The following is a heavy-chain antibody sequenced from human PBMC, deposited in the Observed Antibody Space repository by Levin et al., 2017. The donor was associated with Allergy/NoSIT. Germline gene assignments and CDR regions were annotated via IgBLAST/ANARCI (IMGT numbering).Heavy chain of an antibody. CDR1: GFSFSIYT. V-gene: IGHV3-21*01. J-gene: IGHJ4*02. Sequence: GGSLRLSCAASGFSFSIYTMNWVRQAPGKGLEWLSFISTNSAYIFYADSVRGRFTISRDNAKGSLSLQMDNLSDDDTAVYYCARGPDIWGQGTPVTVSS. CDR3: ARGPDI. CDR2: ISTNSAYI.